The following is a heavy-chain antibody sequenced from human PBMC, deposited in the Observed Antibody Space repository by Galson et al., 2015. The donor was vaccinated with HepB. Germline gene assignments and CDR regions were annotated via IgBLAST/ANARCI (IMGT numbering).Heavy chain of an antibody. CDR2: ISSSGTTI. J-gene: IGHJ5*02. D-gene: IGHD2/OR15-2a*01. CDR3: ARATLGWFDP. V-gene: IGHV3-11*01. Sequence: SLRLSCAASTFIFSTYYMSWVRQAPGKGLEWISHISSSGTTISYADSVKGRFTVSRDNAKKSLFLQMNSLRDEDTAVYYCARATLGWFDPWGQGTLVTVSS. CDR1: TFIFSTYY.